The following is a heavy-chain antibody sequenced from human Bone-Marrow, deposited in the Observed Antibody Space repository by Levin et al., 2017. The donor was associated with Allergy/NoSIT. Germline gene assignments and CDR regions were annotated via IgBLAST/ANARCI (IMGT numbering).Heavy chain of an antibody. J-gene: IGHJ5*02. CDR3: ARDQIYERFDP. V-gene: IGHV4-39*07. D-gene: IGHD5/OR15-5a*01. Sequence: SQTLSLTCTVSGGSIRSADYYWAWIRQPPGKGLEWIGSIYNSGGSYYNPSLKSRVTISLDMSKNQFSLRLNSVTATDTAVYYCARDQIYERFDPWGQGTLVTVSS. CDR1: GGSIRSADYY. CDR2: IYNSGGS.